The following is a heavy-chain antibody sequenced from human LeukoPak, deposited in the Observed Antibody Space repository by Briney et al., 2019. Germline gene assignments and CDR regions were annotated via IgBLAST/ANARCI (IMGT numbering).Heavy chain of an antibody. D-gene: IGHD2-21*02. J-gene: IGHJ4*02. CDR1: GYSFTSYW. V-gene: IGHV5-51*01. Sequence: LGESLKIPCKGSGYSFTSYWIGWVRQMPGKGLEWMGIIYPGDSDTRYSPSFQGQVTISADKSISTAYLQWSSLKASDTAMYYCASPAVVTATDPPIDWGQGTLVTVSS. CDR3: ASPAVVTATDPPID. CDR2: IYPGDSDT.